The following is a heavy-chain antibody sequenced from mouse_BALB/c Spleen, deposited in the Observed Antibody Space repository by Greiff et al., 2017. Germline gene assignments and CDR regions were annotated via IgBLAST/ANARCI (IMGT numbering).Heavy chain of an antibody. V-gene: IGHV5-6-2*01. CDR2: INSNGGST. Sequence: EVKLVESGGGLVKLGGSLKLSCAASGFTFSSYYMSWVRQTPEKRLELVAAINSNGGSTYYPDTVKGRFTISRDNAKNTLYLQMSSLKSEDTALYYCARRIYYGYFDYWGQGTTLTVSS. CDR1: GFTFSSYY. CDR3: ARRIYYGYFDY. D-gene: IGHD2-1*01. J-gene: IGHJ2*01.